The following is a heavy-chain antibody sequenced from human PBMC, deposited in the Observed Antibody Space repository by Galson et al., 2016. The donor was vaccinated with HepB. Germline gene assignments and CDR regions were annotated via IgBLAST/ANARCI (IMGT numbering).Heavy chain of an antibody. J-gene: IGHJ6*02. CDR1: GFTFSSYA. CDR3: ARDFPYSSSSPYYGMDV. D-gene: IGHD6-6*01. CDR2: ISYDGNNK. V-gene: IGHV3-30*04. Sequence: SLRLSCAASGFTFSSYAMHWVRQAPGKGLEWVAVISYDGNNKFYADSVKGRFTISGDNSKNTLYLQMNSLRPEDTAVYYCARDFPYSSSSPYYGMDVWGQGTTVTVSS.